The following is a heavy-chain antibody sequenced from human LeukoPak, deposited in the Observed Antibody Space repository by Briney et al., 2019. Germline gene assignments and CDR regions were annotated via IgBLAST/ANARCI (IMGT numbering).Heavy chain of an antibody. CDR1: GFTFSSYG. J-gene: IGHJ4*02. CDR2: ISYDGSNK. Sequence: GRSLRLSCAASGFTFSSYGMHWVRQAPGKGLEWVAVISYDGSNKYYADSVKGRFTISRDNSKNTLYLQMTSLRAEDTAVYYCARDPRGPTGYDSSGRDAFDYWGQGTLVTVSS. V-gene: IGHV3-30*03. D-gene: IGHD3-22*01. CDR3: ARDPRGPTGYDSSGRDAFDY.